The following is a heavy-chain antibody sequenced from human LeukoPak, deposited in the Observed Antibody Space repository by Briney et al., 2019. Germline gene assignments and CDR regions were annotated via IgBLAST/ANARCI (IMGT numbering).Heavy chain of an antibody. D-gene: IGHD1-26*01. J-gene: IGHJ4*02. Sequence: SVKVSCKASGGTFSSYAISWVRQAPGQGLEWMGRIIPTLGIANYAQKFQGRVTITADKSTSTAYMELSSLRSEDTAVYYCARVSGSYFSSDYWGQGTLVTVSS. CDR3: ARVSGSYFSSDY. V-gene: IGHV1-69*04. CDR1: GGTFSSYA. CDR2: IIPTLGIA.